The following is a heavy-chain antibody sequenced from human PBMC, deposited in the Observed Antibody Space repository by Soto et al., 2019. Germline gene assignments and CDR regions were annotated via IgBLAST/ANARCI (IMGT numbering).Heavy chain of an antibody. CDR1: GYTLTELS. V-gene: IGHV1-24*01. Sequence: ASVKGSCKVSGYTLTELSMHWVRQAPGKGLEWMGGFDPEDGETIYAQKFQGRVTMTEDTSTDTAYMELSRVRSNGTAVDYCATVPRCCIVAFDIWGQGTMVTVSS. J-gene: IGHJ3*02. CDR3: ATVPRCCIVAFDI. CDR2: FDPEDGET. D-gene: IGHD2-15*01.